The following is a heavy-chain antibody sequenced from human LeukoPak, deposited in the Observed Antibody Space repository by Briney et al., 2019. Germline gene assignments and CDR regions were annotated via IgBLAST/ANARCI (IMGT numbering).Heavy chain of an antibody. CDR2: IYYSGST. J-gene: IGHJ5*02. CDR3: ARVYCSSTSCGVDP. D-gene: IGHD2-2*01. Sequence: PSETLSLTCTVSGGSISSYYWSWIRQPPGKGLEWIGYIYYSGSTNYNPSLKSRVTISVDTSKNQFSLKLSSVTAADTAVYYCARVYCSSTSCGVDPWGQGTLVTVSS. V-gene: IGHV4-59*01. CDR1: GGSISSYY.